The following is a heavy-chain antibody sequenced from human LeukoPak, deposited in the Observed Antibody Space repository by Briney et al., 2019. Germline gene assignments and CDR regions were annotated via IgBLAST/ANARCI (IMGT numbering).Heavy chain of an antibody. D-gene: IGHD3-16*02. V-gene: IGHV3-74*01. CDR2: INSDGSST. CDR1: GFTFSSYW. J-gene: IGHJ4*02. CDR3: AKGTYDYVWGSYRYTNSFDY. Sequence: GGSLRLSWAASGFTFSSYWMHWVRQAPGKGLVWVSRINSDGSSTSYADSVKGRFTVSRDNAKNTLYLQMNSLRAEDTAVYYCAKGTYDYVWGSYRYTNSFDYWGQGTLVTVSS.